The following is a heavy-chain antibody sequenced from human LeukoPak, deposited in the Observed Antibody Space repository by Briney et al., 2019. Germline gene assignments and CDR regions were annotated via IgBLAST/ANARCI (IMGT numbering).Heavy chain of an antibody. CDR2: IIPIFGTA. CDR1: GGTFSSYA. V-gene: IGHV1-69*13. CDR3: ARGRPAVAGPSYYYYYYMDV. D-gene: IGHD6-19*01. Sequence: ASVKVSCKASGGTFSSYAISWVRQAPGLGLEWMGGIIPIFGTANYAQKFQGRVTITADESTSTAYMELSSLRSEDTAVYYCARGRPAVAGPSYYYYYYMDVWGKGTTVTVSS. J-gene: IGHJ6*03.